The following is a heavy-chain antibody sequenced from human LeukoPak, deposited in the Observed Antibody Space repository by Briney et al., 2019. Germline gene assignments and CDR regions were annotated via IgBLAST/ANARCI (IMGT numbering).Heavy chain of an antibody. D-gene: IGHD3-10*01. CDR3: ARVPWLTMVPGAPALDV. CDR1: NGSISSYF. J-gene: IGHJ6*04. CDR2: IYYTGST. V-gene: IGHV4-59*01. Sequence: SETLSLTCTVSNGSISSYFWSWIRQPPGKGLEWIGYIYYTGSTNYNPSLNSRVTISVDTSKNQFSLKLSSVTAADTAVYYCARVPWLTMVPGAPALDVWGTGTTVIVSS.